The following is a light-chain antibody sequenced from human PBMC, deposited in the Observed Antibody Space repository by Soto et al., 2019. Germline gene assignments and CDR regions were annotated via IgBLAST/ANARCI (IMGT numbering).Light chain of an antibody. Sequence: AIKMPQSPSSLAASAGARVTITCRASQGIRNNLNWNQLKPGKAPKLLIYAASSVQSGVPSKFSGSGSGTDFTLTISSLQPEDFATYYCLQDYNYPRTFGQGTKVEIK. CDR2: AAS. CDR1: QGIRNN. V-gene: IGKV1-6*01. CDR3: LQDYNYPRT. J-gene: IGKJ1*01.